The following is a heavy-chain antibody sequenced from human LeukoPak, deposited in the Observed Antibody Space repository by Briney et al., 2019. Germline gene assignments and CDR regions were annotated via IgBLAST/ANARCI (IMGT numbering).Heavy chain of an antibody. J-gene: IGHJ4*02. D-gene: IGHD6-13*01. CDR2: IKQDGSEK. CDR1: GFTFSSYW. Sequence: GGSLRPSFAASGFTFSSYWMSWVRQAPGKGLEWVANIKQDGSEKYYVDSVKGRFTISRDNAKNSLYLQMNSLRAEDTAVYYCARGRGDSSSWYFDYWGQGTLVTVSS. V-gene: IGHV3-7*03. CDR3: ARGRGDSSSWYFDY.